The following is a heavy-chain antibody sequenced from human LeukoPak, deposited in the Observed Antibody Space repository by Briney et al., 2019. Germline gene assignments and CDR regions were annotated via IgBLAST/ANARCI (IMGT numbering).Heavy chain of an antibody. D-gene: IGHD6-19*01. CDR3: ARGAVAGNDY. CDR1: GYSISSGYY. Sequence: PSETLSLTCTVSGYSISSGYYWGWILQPPGKGLEWIGSIYHSGSTYYNPSLKSRVTISVDTSKNQFSLKLSSVTAADTAVYYCARGAVAGNDYWGQGTLVTVSS. J-gene: IGHJ4*02. V-gene: IGHV4-38-2*02. CDR2: IYHSGST.